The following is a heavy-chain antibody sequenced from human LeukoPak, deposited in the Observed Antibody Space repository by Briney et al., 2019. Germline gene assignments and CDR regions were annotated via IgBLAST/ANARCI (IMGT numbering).Heavy chain of an antibody. Sequence: PGGSLRPSCAASGFTFSSYSMNWVRQAPGKGLEWVSSISSSSSYIYYADSVKGRFTISRDDAKNSLYLQMNSLRAEDTAVYYCARVLGSSAWYKWFDPWGQGTLVTVSS. J-gene: IGHJ5*02. CDR1: GFTFSSYS. V-gene: IGHV3-21*01. D-gene: IGHD6-19*01. CDR3: ARVLGSSAWYKWFDP. CDR2: ISSSSSYI.